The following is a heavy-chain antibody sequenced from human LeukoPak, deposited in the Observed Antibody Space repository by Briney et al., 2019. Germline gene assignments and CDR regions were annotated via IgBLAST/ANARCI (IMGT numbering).Heavy chain of an antibody. J-gene: IGHJ4*02. Sequence: GGSLRLSCAASGCTFSSYAMTWVRQAPGKGLEWVSSITGGGDTTYYADSVRGRFTISRDNSKNTLSVQMNSLRAEDTAVYYCAKQRSEVVVAATNYWGQGTLVTVSS. CDR3: AKQRSEVVVAATNY. CDR2: ITGGGDTT. CDR1: GCTFSSYA. V-gene: IGHV3-23*01. D-gene: IGHD2-15*01.